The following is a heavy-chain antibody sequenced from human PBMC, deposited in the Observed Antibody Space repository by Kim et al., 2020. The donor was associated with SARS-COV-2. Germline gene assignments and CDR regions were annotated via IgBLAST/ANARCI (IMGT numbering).Heavy chain of an antibody. CDR1: GGSISSYY. V-gene: IGHV4-59*01. Sequence: SETLSLTCTVSGGSISSYYWSWIRQPSGKGLEWIGYIYYSGSTNYNPSLKSRVTISVDTSKNQFSLKLSSVTAADTAVYYCARVNGDLPYYYGMDVWGQGTTVTVSS. CDR2: IYYSGST. J-gene: IGHJ6*02. CDR3: ARVNGDLPYYYGMDV.